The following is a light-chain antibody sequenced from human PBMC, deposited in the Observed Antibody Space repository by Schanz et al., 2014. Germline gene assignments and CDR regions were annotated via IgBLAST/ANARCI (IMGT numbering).Light chain of an antibody. CDR3: QQYGTSPLT. CDR2: DAS. CDR1: QTIANDY. V-gene: IGKV3-20*01. J-gene: IGKJ3*01. Sequence: ENVLTQSPSTLSLSPGEGATLSCRASQTIANDYLAWYQQKPGQAPRLLIYDASNRATGIPDRFSGSGSGTDFTLTITRLEPEDFAVYYCQQYGTSPLTFGPGTKVDIK.